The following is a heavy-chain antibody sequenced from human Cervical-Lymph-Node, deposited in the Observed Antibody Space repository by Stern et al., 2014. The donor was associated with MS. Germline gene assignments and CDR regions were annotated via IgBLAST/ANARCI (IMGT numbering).Heavy chain of an antibody. CDR1: GYSFTDFN. Sequence: VQLVESGAEVKKPGASVKVSCKASGYSFTDFNTHWVRQAPGQGLEWMGRISPHTGGARYAEKFQGRVTMTRDTSITTAYMELVRLTSDDTAVYYCATHGGSSFQMDVWGQGTTVTVSS. CDR3: ATHGGSSFQMDV. CDR2: ISPHTGGA. V-gene: IGHV1-2*06. D-gene: IGHD6-13*01. J-gene: IGHJ6*02.